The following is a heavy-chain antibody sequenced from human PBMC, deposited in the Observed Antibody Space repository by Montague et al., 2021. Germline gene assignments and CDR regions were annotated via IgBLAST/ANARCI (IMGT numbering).Heavy chain of an antibody. CDR3: ARGGLRNYYYYMDV. J-gene: IGHJ6*03. D-gene: IGHD3-16*01. V-gene: IGHV3-74*01. Sequence: SLRLSCAASGFTFRSYWMHWVRQAPGKGLVWVSRIKSDGLIAIYADSVKGRFTISRDNAKYTLHLQMNSLRAEDTATYYCARGGLRNYYYYMDVWGKGTTVTVSS. CDR2: IKSDGLIA. CDR1: GFTFRSYW.